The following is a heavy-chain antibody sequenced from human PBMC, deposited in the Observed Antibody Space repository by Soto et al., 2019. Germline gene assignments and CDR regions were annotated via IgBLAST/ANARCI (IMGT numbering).Heavy chain of an antibody. CDR1: GFTFSNYW. CDR2: VNGDGSIT. CDR3: ARVSQGGYCSGGNCYSDY. V-gene: IGHV3-74*01. J-gene: IGHJ4*02. Sequence: DVQLVESGGGLVQPGGSLRLSCAASGFTFSNYWMHWVRLTPGKGLVWVSRVNGDGSITSYADSVKGRFTISRDNAKNTVYLQMNSLRAEDTALYYCARVSQGGYCSGGNCYSDYWGQGTLATVSS. D-gene: IGHD2-15*01.